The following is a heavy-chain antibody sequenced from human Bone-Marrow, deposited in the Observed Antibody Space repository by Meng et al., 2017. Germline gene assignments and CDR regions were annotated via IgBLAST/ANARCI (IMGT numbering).Heavy chain of an antibody. D-gene: IGHD3-22*01. Sequence: ASVKVSCKASGYSFTSYAMNWVRQAPGQGLEWMGWINTNTGNPTYAQGFTGRFVFSLDTSVSTAYLQISSLKAEDTAVYYCARVSDYYDSSGYYSTFDYWGQGTLVTVSS. CDR3: ARVSDYYDSSGYYSTFDY. J-gene: IGHJ4*02. CDR1: GYSFTSYA. V-gene: IGHV7-4-1*02. CDR2: INTNTGNP.